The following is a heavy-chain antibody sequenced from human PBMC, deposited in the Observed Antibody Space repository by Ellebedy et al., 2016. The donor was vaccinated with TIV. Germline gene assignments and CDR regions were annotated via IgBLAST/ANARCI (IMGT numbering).Heavy chain of an antibody. V-gene: IGHV4-34*01. Sequence: MPSETLSLTCAVGSFSDYYWSWIRQPPGEGLEWIGEITHGGSTNYNPSLKSRVSISLDTSKNQFSLKLNSVTAADTAVYYCAREGDIVVQSYFDYWGQGTLVTVSS. CDR2: ITHGGST. CDR3: AREGDIVVQSYFDY. CDR1: GSFSDYY. D-gene: IGHD2-21*01. J-gene: IGHJ4*02.